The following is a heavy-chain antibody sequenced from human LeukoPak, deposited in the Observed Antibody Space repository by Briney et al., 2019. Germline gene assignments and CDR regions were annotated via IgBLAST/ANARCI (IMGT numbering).Heavy chain of an antibody. Sequence: GGSLRLSCAASGFTFSSYAMSWVRQAPGKGLEWVSGISRSGGSTYYADSVKGRFTISRDNSKNTLYLQMNSLRVEGTAVYYCARDSRSFIVMITEPRKNLVDYWGQGTLVTVSS. CDR1: GFTFSSYA. CDR3: ARDSRSFIVMITEPRKNLVDY. D-gene: IGHD3-16*01. V-gene: IGHV3-23*01. CDR2: ISRSGGST. J-gene: IGHJ4*02.